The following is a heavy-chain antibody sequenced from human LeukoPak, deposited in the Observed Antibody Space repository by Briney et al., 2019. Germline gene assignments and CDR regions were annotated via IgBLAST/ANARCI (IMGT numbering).Heavy chain of an antibody. J-gene: IGHJ4*02. CDR2: ISSSSSSR. CDR3: AKAVMYYYDSSGYPTDY. V-gene: IGHV3-21*04. D-gene: IGHD3-22*01. Sequence: GGSLRLSCAASGFTFSSYSMNWVRQAPGKGLEWVSSISSSSSSRYYGDSVKGRFTISRDNSKNTLYLRMNSLRAEDTAVYYCAKAVMYYYDSSGYPTDYWGQGTLVTVSS. CDR1: GFTFSSYS.